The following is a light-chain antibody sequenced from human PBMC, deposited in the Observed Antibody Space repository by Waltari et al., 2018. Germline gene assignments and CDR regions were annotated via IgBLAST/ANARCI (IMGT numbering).Light chain of an antibody. CDR1: SSNIWSNL. Sequence: QSVLTQPPSLSAAPGQRGSISCSGSSSNIWSNLIPWYQQFPRTASKLLISETNQRVPRIAERYPASTAGTSATLAITGLQTGDEADYYCATYDNSLNEGVFGGGTKLIVL. V-gene: IGLV1-51*01. CDR2: ETN. CDR3: ATYDNSLNEGV. J-gene: IGLJ3*02.